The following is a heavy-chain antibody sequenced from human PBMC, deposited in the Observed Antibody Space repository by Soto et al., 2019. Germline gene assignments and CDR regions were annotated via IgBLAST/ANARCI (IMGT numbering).Heavy chain of an antibody. Sequence: GGSLRLSCAASGFTFSSYAMHWVRQAPCKGLEWVAVISYDGSNKYYADSVKGRFTISRDNSKNTLYLQMNSLRAEDTAVYYCARDHMQWLNVEDYGMDVWGQGTTVTVSS. CDR3: ARDHMQWLNVEDYGMDV. CDR1: GFTFSSYA. J-gene: IGHJ6*02. D-gene: IGHD6-19*01. CDR2: ISYDGSNK. V-gene: IGHV3-30-3*01.